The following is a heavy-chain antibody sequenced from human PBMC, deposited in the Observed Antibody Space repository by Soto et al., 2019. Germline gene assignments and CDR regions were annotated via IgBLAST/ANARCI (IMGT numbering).Heavy chain of an antibody. CDR3: ARDVLLAATYYYYCMYI. D-gene: IGHD2-15*01. CDR1: GFTFSSYA. Sequence: GGSLRLSCAASGFTFSSYAMHWVRQAPGKGLEWVAVISYDGSNKYYADSVKGRCTIPRDNSKNTLYLQMNSLRAEDTAVYYCARDVLLAATYYYYCMYIWGKQTTFRVSS. V-gene: IGHV3-30-3*01. J-gene: IGHJ6*03. CDR2: ISYDGSNK.